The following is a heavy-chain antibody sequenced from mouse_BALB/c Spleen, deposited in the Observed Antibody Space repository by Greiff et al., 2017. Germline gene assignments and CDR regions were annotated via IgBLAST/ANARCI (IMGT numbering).Heavy chain of an antibody. Sequence: VQLQQPRSVLVRPGASVKISCKASGYSFTGYNMNWVKQSNGKSLEWIGNIDPYYGGTSYNQKFKGKATLTVDKSSSTAYMQLKSLTSEDSAVYSCASQGGGGYYAMDYWGQGTSVTVSS. CDR3: ASQGGGGYYAMDY. CDR1: GYSFTGYN. V-gene: IGHV1S135*01. CDR2: IDPYYGGT. J-gene: IGHJ4*01.